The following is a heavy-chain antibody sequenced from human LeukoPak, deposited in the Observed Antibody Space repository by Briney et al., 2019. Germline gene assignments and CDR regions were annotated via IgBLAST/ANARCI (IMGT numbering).Heavy chain of an antibody. J-gene: IGHJ5*02. D-gene: IGHD3-3*01. CDR3: ARGRVYDFWSGYGWFDP. CDR1: EFTFSSYS. V-gene: IGHV3-21*01. Sequence: GGSLRLSCAASEFTFSSYSMNWVRQAPGKGLEWVSSISSSSSYIYYADSVKGRFTISRDNAKNSLYLQMNSLRAEDTAVYYCARGRVYDFWSGYGWFDPWGQGTLVTVSS. CDR2: ISSSSSYI.